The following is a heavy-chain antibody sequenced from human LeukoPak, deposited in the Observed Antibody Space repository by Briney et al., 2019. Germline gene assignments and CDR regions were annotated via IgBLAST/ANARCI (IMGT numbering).Heavy chain of an antibody. CDR2: INPADSDT. CDR3: AGQGGSAVSLDV. J-gene: IGHJ6*02. CDR1: GYTFTRWW. V-gene: IGHV5-51*01. D-gene: IGHD6-19*01. Sequence: GESLKISCKGSGYTFTRWWIGWVRQMPGKGLEWMAIINPADSDTRYSPSFRGLVTISVVKSISTAYLLWDSLKASDTAVYYCAGQGGSAVSLDVWGLGTTVTVSS.